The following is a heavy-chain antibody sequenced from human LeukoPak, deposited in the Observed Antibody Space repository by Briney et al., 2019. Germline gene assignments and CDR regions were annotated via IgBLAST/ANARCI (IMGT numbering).Heavy chain of an antibody. J-gene: IGHJ4*02. CDR3: AKGSRYSGSYHDY. CDR1: GFTFSSYA. CDR2: ISGSGDST. Sequence: GGSLRLSCAASGFTFSSYAMSWVRQAPGKGLEWVSVISGSGDSTNYADPVKGRFTISRDNSKNTLYLQLSSLRAEDTAVYYCAKGSRYSGSYHDYWGQGTLIIVSS. V-gene: IGHV3-23*01. D-gene: IGHD5-12*01.